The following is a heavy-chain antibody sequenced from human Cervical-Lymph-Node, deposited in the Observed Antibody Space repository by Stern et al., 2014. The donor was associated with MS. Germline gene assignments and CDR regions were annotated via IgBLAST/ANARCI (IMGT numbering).Heavy chain of an antibody. D-gene: IGHD3-16*01. CDR1: GYTFTSYY. Sequence: VQLVESGAEVKKPGASVKVSCKASGYTFTSYYIQWVRQAPGQGLEWVGIINPSGGSTSYAQRVQGRVTVTRDTSTNTVYMELSSLRSEDTAVYYCAREGPGGYYGMDVWGQGTTVTVSS. V-gene: IGHV1-46*01. CDR3: AREGPGGYYGMDV. CDR2: INPSGGST. J-gene: IGHJ6*02.